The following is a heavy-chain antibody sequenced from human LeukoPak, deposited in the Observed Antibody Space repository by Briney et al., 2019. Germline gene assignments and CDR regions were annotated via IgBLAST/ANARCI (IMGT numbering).Heavy chain of an antibody. D-gene: IGHD3-22*01. J-gene: IGHJ4*02. V-gene: IGHV3-53*01. CDR1: GFTVSSNY. Sequence: GGSLRLSCAASGFTVSSNYMSWVRQAPGKGLEWVSVIYSGGSTYYADSVKGRFTISRDNSKNTLYLQMNSLRAEDTAVYYCARYYYDSSGYGDYWGQGTLVTVSS. CDR3: ARYYYDSSGYGDY. CDR2: IYSGGST.